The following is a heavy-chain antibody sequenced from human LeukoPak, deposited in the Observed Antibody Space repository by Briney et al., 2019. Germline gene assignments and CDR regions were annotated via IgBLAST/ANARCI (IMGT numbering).Heavy chain of an antibody. D-gene: IGHD3-22*01. J-gene: IGHJ4*02. CDR1: GFTFSSYW. Sequence: GGSLRLSRAASGFTFSSYWMSWVRQAPGKGLEWVANIKQDGSEKYYVDSVKGRFTISRDNAKNSLYLQMNSLRAEDTAVYYCARDFNYYDSSGCLDYWGQGTLVTVSS. CDR3: ARDFNYYDSSGCLDY. CDR2: IKQDGSEK. V-gene: IGHV3-7*01.